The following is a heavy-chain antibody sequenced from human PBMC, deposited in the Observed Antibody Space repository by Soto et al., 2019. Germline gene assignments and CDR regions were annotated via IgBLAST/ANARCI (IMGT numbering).Heavy chain of an antibody. CDR2: IMPVFGIA. J-gene: IGHJ6*02. V-gene: IGHV1-69*08. CDR1: GGSFSRYS. Sequence: QVQLVQSGAEVKKPGSAVKVSCKASGGSFSRYSFTWMQQAPRTGLEWMGRIMPVFGIASYAQKFQGRVTITADESTSTAFMELSSLRSEDTAVYYCAREDRDRETGLVPAAIDGMDVWGQGTTVTVSS. D-gene: IGHD2-2*01. CDR3: AREDRDRETGLVPAAIDGMDV.